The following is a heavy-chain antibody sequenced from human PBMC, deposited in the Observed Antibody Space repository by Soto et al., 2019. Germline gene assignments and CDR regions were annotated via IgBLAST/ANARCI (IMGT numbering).Heavy chain of an antibody. CDR2: IYSGGST. CDR3: ASLYWYGPGGY. D-gene: IGHD2-15*01. Sequence: GWSLRLSCAASGFTVSSNYMSWVRQAPGKGLEWVSVIYSGGSTYYADSVKGRFTISRDNSKNTLYLQMNSLRAEDTAVYCCASLYWYGPGGYWGQGTLVTVSS. CDR1: GFTVSSNY. J-gene: IGHJ4*02. V-gene: IGHV3-53*01.